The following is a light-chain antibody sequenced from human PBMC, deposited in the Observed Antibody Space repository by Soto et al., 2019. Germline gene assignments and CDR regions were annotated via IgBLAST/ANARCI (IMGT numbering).Light chain of an antibody. CDR2: EVS. Sequence: QSALTQPASVSGSPGQSITISCTGTSSDVGSYNLVSWYQQHPDKAPKLMISEVSTRPSGVSNRFSGSKSGNTASLTISGLQAEDEADYYCCSYVGSSTLVFGGGTKLTVL. CDR1: SSDVGSYNL. J-gene: IGLJ3*02. CDR3: CSYVGSSTLV. V-gene: IGLV2-23*02.